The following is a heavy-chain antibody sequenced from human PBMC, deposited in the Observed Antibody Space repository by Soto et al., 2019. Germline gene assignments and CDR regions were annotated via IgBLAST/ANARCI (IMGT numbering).Heavy chain of an antibody. Sequence: SETLSLTCAVSGYSISSGYYWGWIRQPPGKGLEWIGSWYRSGVTYYNPSLKGRVSMSVDTSNNQFSLKLSSVTAADTAVYYRARVAYFDSSGYYYCFDYWGQGTLVTVSS. D-gene: IGHD3-22*01. CDR1: GYSISSGYY. CDR3: ARVAYFDSSGYYYCFDY. CDR2: WYRSGVT. J-gene: IGHJ4*02. V-gene: IGHV4-38-2*01.